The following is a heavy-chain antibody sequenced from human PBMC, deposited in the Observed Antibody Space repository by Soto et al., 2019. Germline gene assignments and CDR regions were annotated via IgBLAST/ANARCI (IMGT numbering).Heavy chain of an antibody. D-gene: IGHD3-16*01. CDR2: ISPYTGNT. Sequence: QVQLVQSGDEVKKPGASVKVSCKASGYIFVNYGIAWVRQAPGQGLEWMGWISPYTGNTHSATKIQGRLTMTTDTSTRTAYKELGSLTFDDPAVYYSVMVDNYVTTTPQDVWGQGTTVTVSS. CDR1: GYIFVNYG. J-gene: IGHJ6*02. CDR3: VMVDNYVTTTPQDV. V-gene: IGHV1-18*01.